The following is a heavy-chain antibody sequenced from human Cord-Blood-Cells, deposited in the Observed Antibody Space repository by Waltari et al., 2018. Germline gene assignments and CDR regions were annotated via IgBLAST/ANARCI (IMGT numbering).Heavy chain of an antibody. V-gene: IGHV4-38-2*01. CDR2: IYHSGST. CDR3: AGGVRGNDAFDI. Sequence: QVQLQESGPGLVKPSETLSLTCAVSGYSISSGYYWGWIRQPPGKGLEWIGSIYHSGSTYYNPSLKRRVTISVDTSKNQFSLKLSSVTAADTAVYYCAGGVRGNDAFDIWGQGTMVTVSS. D-gene: IGHD3-10*01. J-gene: IGHJ3*02. CDR1: GYSISSGYY.